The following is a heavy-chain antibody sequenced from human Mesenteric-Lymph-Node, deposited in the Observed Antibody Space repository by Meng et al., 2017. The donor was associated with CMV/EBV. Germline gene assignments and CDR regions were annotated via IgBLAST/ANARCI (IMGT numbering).Heavy chain of an antibody. CDR3: ARDRGLRSY. V-gene: IGHV3-15*01. D-gene: IGHD5-12*01. Sequence: LSCAASGFTFSSYGMNWVRQAPGKGLEWVGRIKRKSDGGTTEYAAPVKGRFTISRDDSKNTLYLQMNSLRAEDTAVYYCARDRGLRSYWGQGTLVTVSS. CDR2: IKRKSDGGTT. CDR1: GFTFSSYG. J-gene: IGHJ4*02.